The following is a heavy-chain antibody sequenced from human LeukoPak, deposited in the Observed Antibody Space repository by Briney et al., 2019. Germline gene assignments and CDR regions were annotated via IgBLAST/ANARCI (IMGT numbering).Heavy chain of an antibody. V-gene: IGHV1-69*13. CDR2: IIPIFSTA. J-gene: IGHJ4*02. D-gene: IGHD3-10*01. Sequence: SVKVSCKASGGTFSSYAISWVRQAPGQGLEWMGGIIPIFSTANYAQKFQGRVTITADESTSTAYMELSSLRSEDTAVYYCARGAYYGSGSYNFDYWGQGTLVTVSS. CDR3: ARGAYYGSGSYNFDY. CDR1: GGTFSSYA.